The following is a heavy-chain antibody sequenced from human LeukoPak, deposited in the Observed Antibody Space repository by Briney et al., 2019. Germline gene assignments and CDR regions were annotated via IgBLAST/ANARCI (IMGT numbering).Heavy chain of an antibody. V-gene: IGHV3-23*01. CDR3: AKAGTYYYYMDV. CDR1: GFTFSSYA. D-gene: IGHD6-13*01. Sequence: GGSLRLSCAASGFTFSSYAMSWVRQAPGKGLEWVSAISGSGGSTYCADSVKGRFTISRDNSKNTLYLQMNSLRAEDTAVYYCAKAGTYYYYMDVWGKGTTVTVSS. J-gene: IGHJ6*03. CDR2: ISGSGGST.